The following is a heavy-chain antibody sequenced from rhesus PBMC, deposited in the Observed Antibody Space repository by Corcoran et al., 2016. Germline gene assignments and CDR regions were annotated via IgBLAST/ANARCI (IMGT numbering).Heavy chain of an antibody. CDR3: ANRRGNLVDAFDF. CDR1: GSPFMGYW. D-gene: IGHD1-44*01. CDR2: INGNSCST. J-gene: IGHJ3*01. V-gene: IGHV4-80*01. Sequence: DSGQGGVRPSEPLSLTAVSSGSPFMGYWWGGFRQPPGRGLVWVGGINGNSCSTFYNPCLQIRVPISKDASKDQCSLNLKSVTAADTAVYSCANRRGNLVDAFDFWGQGLRVTVSS.